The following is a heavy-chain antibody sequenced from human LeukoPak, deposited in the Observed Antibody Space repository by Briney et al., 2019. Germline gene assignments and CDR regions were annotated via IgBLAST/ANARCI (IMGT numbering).Heavy chain of an antibody. CDR3: ARDVLLWFGEGYYYMDV. CDR1: GFTFDDYG. J-gene: IGHJ6*03. D-gene: IGHD3-10*01. V-gene: IGHV3-20*04. CDR2: INWNGGST. Sequence: PGGSLRLSCAASGFTFDDYGMSWVRQAPGKGLEWVSGINWNGGSTGYADSVKGRFTISRDNAKNSLYLQMNSLRAEDTALYYCARDVLLWFGEGYYYMDVWGNGTTVTVSS.